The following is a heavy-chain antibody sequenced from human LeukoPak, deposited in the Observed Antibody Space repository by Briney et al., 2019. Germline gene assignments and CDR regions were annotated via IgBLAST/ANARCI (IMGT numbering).Heavy chain of an antibody. D-gene: IGHD3-10*01. CDR1: GGSISSY. V-gene: IGHV4-4*07. Sequence: SETLSLTCTVSGGSISSYRSWIRQPAGKGLEWIGRIYGSGSTDYNPSLKSRVTMSIDTSKNQFSLNLISVTAADTAVYYCARDSGTTGEVKFDPWGQGNLVTVSS. J-gene: IGHJ5*02. CDR2: IYGSGST. CDR3: ARDSGTTGEVKFDP.